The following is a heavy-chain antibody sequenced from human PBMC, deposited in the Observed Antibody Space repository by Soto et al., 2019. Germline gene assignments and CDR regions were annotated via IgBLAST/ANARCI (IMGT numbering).Heavy chain of an antibody. CDR3: AREGGYDSPHGY. CDR1: GGSISSDNYF. CDR2: IDYIGRA. D-gene: IGHD5-12*01. V-gene: IGHV4-30-4*08. J-gene: IGHJ4*02. Sequence: KSSETLSLTCTVSGGSISSDNYFWSWIRQHPGKGLEWIGYIDYIGRAYYNPSLKSRVTTSVDTSKNQFSLKLGSVTAADTAVYYCAREGGYDSPHGYWGQGTLVTVSS.